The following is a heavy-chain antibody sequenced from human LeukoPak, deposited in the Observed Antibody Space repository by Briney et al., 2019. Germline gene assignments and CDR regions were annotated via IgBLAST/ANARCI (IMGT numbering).Heavy chain of an antibody. Sequence: PGGPLRLSCAASGFTFSSYEMNWVRQAPGKGLEWVSYISSSGSTIYYADSVKGRFTISRDNAKNSLYLQMNSLRAEDTAVYYCARDTTVTFDYWGQGTLVTVSS. J-gene: IGHJ4*02. D-gene: IGHD4-17*01. CDR3: ARDTTVTFDY. CDR2: ISSSGSTI. V-gene: IGHV3-48*03. CDR1: GFTFSSYE.